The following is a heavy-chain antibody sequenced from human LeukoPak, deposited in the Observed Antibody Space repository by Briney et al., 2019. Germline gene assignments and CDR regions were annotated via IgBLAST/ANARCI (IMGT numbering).Heavy chain of an antibody. CDR3: GASTKHTAMVDY. D-gene: IGHD5-18*01. V-gene: IGHV3-21*01. J-gene: IGHJ4*02. CDR1: GFTFSSYS. Sequence: PGGSLRLSCAASGFTFSSYSMNWVRQAPGKGLEWVSTIGSSSSYIYYADSLKGRFTISRDNAKNPLYLQMNSLRAEDTAVYYCGASTKHTAMVDYWGQGTLVTVSS. CDR2: IGSSSSYI.